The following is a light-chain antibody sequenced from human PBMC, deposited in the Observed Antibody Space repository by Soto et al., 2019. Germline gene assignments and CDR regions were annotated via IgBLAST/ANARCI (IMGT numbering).Light chain of an antibody. CDR3: SSYAGRYTVV. V-gene: IGLV2-11*01. Sequence: QSALTQPRSVSESLGQSVTISCAGSTFDIGAYDFVSWYQQHPGNAPKLIIYDVFKRPSGVSDRFSGSKSGNTASLTISGLLADDEADYYCSSYAGRYTVVFGGGTKLTVL. CDR2: DVF. J-gene: IGLJ2*01. CDR1: TFDIGAYDF.